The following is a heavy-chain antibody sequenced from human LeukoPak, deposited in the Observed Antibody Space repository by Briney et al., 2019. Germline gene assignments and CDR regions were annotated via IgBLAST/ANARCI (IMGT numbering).Heavy chain of an antibody. J-gene: IGHJ6*02. CDR1: GGSISNGGYY. D-gene: IGHD2-15*01. Sequence: PSQTLSLTCTVSGGSISNGGYYWSWIRQHPGKGLEWIGYIYYSGSTYYNPSLKSRVTISVDTSKNQFSLKLSSVTAADTAVYYCARDRGVYCSGGSCYSYGMDVWGQGTTVTVSS. CDR3: ARDRGVYCSGGSCYSYGMDV. V-gene: IGHV4-31*03. CDR2: IYYSGST.